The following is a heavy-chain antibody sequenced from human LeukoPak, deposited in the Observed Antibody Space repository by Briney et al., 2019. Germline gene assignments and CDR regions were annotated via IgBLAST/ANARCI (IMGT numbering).Heavy chain of an antibody. Sequence: GGSLRLSCAASVFTSGSPWMHWVRQAPGKGLVWVSRINSDGSATAYADSVKGRFTISRDNAENTLYLQMNSLRAEDTAVYYCARGTAGYHSSYFDYWGQGTLVTVSS. CDR1: VFTSGSPW. V-gene: IGHV3-74*01. D-gene: IGHD3-16*02. CDR3: ARGTAGYHSSYFDY. CDR2: INSDGSAT. J-gene: IGHJ4*02.